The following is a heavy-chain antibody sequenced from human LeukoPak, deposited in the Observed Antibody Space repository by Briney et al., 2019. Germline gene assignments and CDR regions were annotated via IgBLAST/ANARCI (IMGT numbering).Heavy chain of an antibody. J-gene: IGHJ3*01. D-gene: IGHD3-3*01. V-gene: IGHV1-8*03. CDR3: ARDYIRRGTIFGTRVDAFDV. CDR1: GYTFTTYD. Sequence: ASVKVSCKASGYTFTTYDINWVRQATGQGLEWMGSMNPNNGNTDYAQKFQGRVTITRDTSISTAYMELSSLRSEDTAVYYCARDYIRRGTIFGTRVDAFDVWGQGTMVTVSS. CDR2: MNPNNGNT.